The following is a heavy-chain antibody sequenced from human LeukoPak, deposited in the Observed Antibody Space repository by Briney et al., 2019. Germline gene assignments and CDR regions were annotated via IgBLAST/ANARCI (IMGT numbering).Heavy chain of an antibody. D-gene: IGHD4-23*01. V-gene: IGHV4-59*11. J-gene: IGHJ4*02. CDR1: GGSISSHY. CDR2: IYYSGST. Sequence: SETLSLTCTVSGGSISSHYWSWIRQPPGKGLEWIGYIYYSGSTNYNPSLKSRVTISVDTSKNQFSLKLSSVTAADTAVYYCARDESARWVFDFWGPGNPVTVSP. CDR3: ARDESARWVFDF.